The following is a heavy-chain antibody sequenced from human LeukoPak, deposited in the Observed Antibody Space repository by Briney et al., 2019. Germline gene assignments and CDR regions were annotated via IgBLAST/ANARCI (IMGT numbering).Heavy chain of an antibody. J-gene: IGHJ6*02. CDR1: GGTFSSYA. Sequence: GASVKVSCKASGGTFSSYAISWVRQAPGQGFEWMGGIIPIFGTANYAQKFQGRVTITADESTSTAYMELSSLRSEDTAVYYCARASSSLGQYYYYGMDVWGQGTTVTVSS. CDR2: IIPIFGTA. CDR3: ARASSSLGQYYYYGMDV. V-gene: IGHV1-69*13. D-gene: IGHD6-6*01.